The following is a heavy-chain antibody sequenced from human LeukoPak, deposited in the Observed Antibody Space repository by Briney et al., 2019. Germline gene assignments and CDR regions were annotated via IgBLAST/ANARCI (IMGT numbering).Heavy chain of an antibody. D-gene: IGHD6-13*01. CDR3: ATVRIAAAGNPFDY. Sequence: ASVKVSCKVSGYILTELSMHWVRQAPGKGLEWMGGFDPEDGETIYAQKFQGRVTMTEDTSTDTAYMELSSLRSEDTAVYYCATVRIAAAGNPFDYWGQGTLVTVSS. CDR1: GYILTELS. V-gene: IGHV1-24*01. CDR2: FDPEDGET. J-gene: IGHJ4*02.